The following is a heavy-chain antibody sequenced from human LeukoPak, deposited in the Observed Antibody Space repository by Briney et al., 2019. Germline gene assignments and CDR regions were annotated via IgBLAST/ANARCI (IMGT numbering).Heavy chain of an antibody. J-gene: IGHJ3*02. Sequence: GGSLRLSCAASGIMFSDYAMSWVRQAPGKGLEWVSSISGSGGTTYYSDAVKGRFTISRDNAKNTLYLQMNSLRAEDTAVYYCARGAFDIWGQGTMVTVSS. CDR1: GIMFSDYA. CDR2: ISGSGGTT. CDR3: ARGAFDI. V-gene: IGHV3-23*01.